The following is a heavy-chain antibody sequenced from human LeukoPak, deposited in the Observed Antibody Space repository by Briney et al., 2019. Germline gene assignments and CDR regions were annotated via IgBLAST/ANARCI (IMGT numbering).Heavy chain of an antibody. CDR3: AKDPKPDYTDI. D-gene: IGHD4-11*01. J-gene: IGHJ3*02. CDR1: GFTVSVYG. CDR2: IRFDGGEK. Sequence: PGGSLRLSCAASGFTVSVYGRHWVRQAPGKGLEWVAFIRFDGGEKYYADSVKGRFTISRDSSKDTLYLQMNSLRVEDTAMYYCAKDPKPDYTDIWGQGTMVTVSS. V-gene: IGHV3-30*02.